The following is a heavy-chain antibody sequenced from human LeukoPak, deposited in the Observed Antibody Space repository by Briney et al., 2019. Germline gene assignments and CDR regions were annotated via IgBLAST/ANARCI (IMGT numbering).Heavy chain of an antibody. Sequence: PLASVKVSCKASGYNFIDYYIHWVRQAPGQGLEWIGWINPNSGGTMYSQKFQGTVTMTRDTSISTAYMDLSRLTSDDTAMYFCARLHILTGYSTGALDIRGQGTMVTIS. CDR3: ARLHILTGYSTGALDI. J-gene: IGHJ3*02. V-gene: IGHV1-2*02. CDR1: GYNFIDYY. CDR2: INPNSGGT. D-gene: IGHD3-9*01.